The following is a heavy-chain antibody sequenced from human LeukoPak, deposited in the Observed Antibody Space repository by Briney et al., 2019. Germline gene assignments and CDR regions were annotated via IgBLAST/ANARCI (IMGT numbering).Heavy chain of an antibody. D-gene: IGHD3-10*01. V-gene: IGHV4-34*01. CDR2: INHSGST. CDR3: ARSYFGSGTFNGFDY. Sequence: PSETLSLTCAVYGGSFSGYYWSWIRQPPGKGLEWIGEINHSGSTNYNPPLKSRVTISLDKSRNQFSLNLNSVSAADTAVYYCARSYFGSGTFNGFDYWGQGTLVTVSS. J-gene: IGHJ4*02. CDR1: GGSFSGYY.